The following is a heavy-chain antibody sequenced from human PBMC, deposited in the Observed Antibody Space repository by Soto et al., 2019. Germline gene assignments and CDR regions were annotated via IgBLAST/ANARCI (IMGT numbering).Heavy chain of an antibody. V-gene: IGHV1-18*01. CDR3: ARRYYDFWSGYYKDWFDP. D-gene: IGHD3-3*01. CDR2: ISAYNGNT. CDR1: GYTFTSYG. Sequence: QVQLVQSGAEVKKPGASVKVSCKASGYTFTSYGISWVRQAPGQGLEWMGWISAYNGNTNYAQKLQGRVTMTTDTSTSTAYMELRSLRSDDTVVYYCARRYYDFWSGYYKDWFDPWGQGTLVTVSS. J-gene: IGHJ5*02.